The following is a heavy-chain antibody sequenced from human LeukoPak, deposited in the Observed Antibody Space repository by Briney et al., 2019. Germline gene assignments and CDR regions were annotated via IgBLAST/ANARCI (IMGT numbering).Heavy chain of an antibody. CDR1: GFTVSSNY. Sequence: RGSLRLSCAASGFTVSSNYMSWVRQAPGKGLEWVSVIYSVGSTYYADSVKGRFTISRDNSKNTLYLQMNSLRAEDTAVYYCARDGRYCSGGICYPGRSVDYWGQGTLVTASS. CDR3: ARDGRYCSGGICYPGRSVDY. CDR2: IYSVGST. D-gene: IGHD2-15*01. V-gene: IGHV3-66*01. J-gene: IGHJ4*02.